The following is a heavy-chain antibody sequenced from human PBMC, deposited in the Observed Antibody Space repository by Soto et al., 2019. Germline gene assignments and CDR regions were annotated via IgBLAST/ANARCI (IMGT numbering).Heavy chain of an antibody. CDR2: IIPIFGTA. J-gene: IGHJ6*02. CDR1: GGTFSSYA. Sequence: ASVKVSCKASGGTFSSYAISWVRQAPGQGLEWMGGIIPIFGTANYAQKFQGRVTITADESTSTAYMELSSLRSEDTAVYYCARDWTYYDFWSGYPALRYYYGMDVWGQGTTVTVSS. V-gene: IGHV1-69*13. D-gene: IGHD3-3*01. CDR3: ARDWTYYDFWSGYPALRYYYGMDV.